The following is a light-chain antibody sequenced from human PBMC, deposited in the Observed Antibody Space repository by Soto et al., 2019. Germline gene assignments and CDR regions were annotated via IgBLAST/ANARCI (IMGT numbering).Light chain of an antibody. CDR1: QYIVRT. CDR2: SAS. Sequence: EIVMTQSPDTLSVSPGERATLSCRASQYIVRTLAWYQQKPGQAPRLLIFSASTRATGLPDRFSGSGSGAEFTLTISSLQAEDSGLYYCQQYKKWPYTFGQGTKLEI. V-gene: IGKV3-15*01. CDR3: QQYKKWPYT. J-gene: IGKJ2*01.